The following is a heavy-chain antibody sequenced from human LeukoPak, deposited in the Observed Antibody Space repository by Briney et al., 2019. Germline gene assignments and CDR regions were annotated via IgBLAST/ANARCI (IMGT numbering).Heavy chain of an antibody. CDR3: AREPYGDSGLDY. CDR1: GFTVSSNY. V-gene: IGHV3-53*01. D-gene: IGHD4-17*01. J-gene: IGHJ4*02. Sequence: GGSLRLSCAASGFTVSSNYMSWVRQAPGKGLEWVSLIYSGGKTYYADSVQGRFTISRENAKNSLYLQMNSLRAGDTAVYYCAREPYGDSGLDYWGQGTLVTVSS. CDR2: IYSGGKT.